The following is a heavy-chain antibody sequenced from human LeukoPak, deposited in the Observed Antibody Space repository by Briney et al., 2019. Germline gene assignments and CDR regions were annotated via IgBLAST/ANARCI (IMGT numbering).Heavy chain of an antibody. D-gene: IGHD2-2*01. CDR3: ARAGQYQLLFVAFDI. CDR1: GYTFSGYY. CDR2: VNPNSGGT. Sequence: ASVKVSCKASGYTFSGYYIHWVRQAPGQGLEWMGWVNPNSGGTNYAQRFQGRVTMTRDTSTSTVYMELSSLRSEDTAVYYCARAGQYQLLFVAFDIWGQGTIVTVSS. J-gene: IGHJ3*02. V-gene: IGHV1-2*02.